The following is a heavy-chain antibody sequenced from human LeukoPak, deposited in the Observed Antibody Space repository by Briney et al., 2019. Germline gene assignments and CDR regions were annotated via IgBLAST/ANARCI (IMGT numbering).Heavy chain of an antibody. Sequence: GGSLRLSCAASGFTFSDYWMHWVRQVPGKGLVWVSRISDDGITTSYADSVKCRFTISRDNAKNTFSLQMNSLRAEDTAVYFCAREVGSGWNYFDLWGQGTLVTVSS. J-gene: IGHJ4*02. CDR2: ISDDGITT. CDR1: GFTFSDYW. D-gene: IGHD6-25*01. V-gene: IGHV3-74*01. CDR3: AREVGSGWNYFDL.